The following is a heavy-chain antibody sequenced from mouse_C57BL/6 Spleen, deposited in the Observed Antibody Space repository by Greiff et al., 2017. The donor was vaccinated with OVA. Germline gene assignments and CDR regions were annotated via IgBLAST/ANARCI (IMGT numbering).Heavy chain of an antibody. V-gene: IGHV1-69*01. CDR3: ARFLWSRYFDV. CDR2: IDPSDSYT. J-gene: IGHJ1*03. Sequence: QVQLQQPGAELVMPGASVKLSCKASGYTFTSYWMHWVKQRPGQGLEWIGEIDPSDSYTNYNQKFKGKSTLTVDKSSSTAYMQLSSLTSEDSAVYYCARFLWSRYFDVWGTGTTVTVSS. CDR1: GYTFTSYW.